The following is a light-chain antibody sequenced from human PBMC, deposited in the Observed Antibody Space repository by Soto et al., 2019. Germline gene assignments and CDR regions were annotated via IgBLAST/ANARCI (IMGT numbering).Light chain of an antibody. V-gene: IGKV1-9*01. CDR3: QQLDSYPT. CDR1: QGMSSY. CDR2: AAY. Sequence: IQVTQSPSSLSASVGDRITITCRASQGMSSYLAWYQQKPGKAPKLLIYAAYTLQSGVPSRFSGSGSGTDFTLTSSSLQPEDFATYYCQQLDSYPTFGGGTKVEIK. J-gene: IGKJ4*01.